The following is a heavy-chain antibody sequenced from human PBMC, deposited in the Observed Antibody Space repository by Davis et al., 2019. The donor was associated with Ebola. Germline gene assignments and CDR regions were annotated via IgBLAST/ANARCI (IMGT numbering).Heavy chain of an antibody. CDR1: GFTFSSYN. Sequence: GESLKISCAASGFTFSSYNMNWVRQAPGKGLEWVSYISSSSSTIYYADSVKGRFTISRDNAKNSLYLQMNSLRDEDTAVYYCARGWNEYSTSAYDNWGQGTLVTVSS. J-gene: IGHJ4*02. CDR3: ARGWNEYSTSAYDN. D-gene: IGHD6-6*01. CDR2: ISSSSSTI. V-gene: IGHV3-48*02.